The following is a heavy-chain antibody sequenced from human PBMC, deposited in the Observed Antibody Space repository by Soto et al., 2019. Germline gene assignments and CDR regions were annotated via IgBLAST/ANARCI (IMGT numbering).Heavy chain of an antibody. CDR3: ARESITMVRGVIIAYYGKDV. CDR1: GCSISSGGYS. CDR2: IYHSGST. Sequence: SETLSLTCAVSGCSISSGGYSWSWMRQPPGKGLEWIGYIYHSGSTYYSPSLKSRVTISVDRSKNQFSLKLSSVTAADTAVYYCARESITMVRGVIIAYYGKDVWGQGTTVTVSS. D-gene: IGHD3-10*01. V-gene: IGHV4-30-2*01. J-gene: IGHJ6*02.